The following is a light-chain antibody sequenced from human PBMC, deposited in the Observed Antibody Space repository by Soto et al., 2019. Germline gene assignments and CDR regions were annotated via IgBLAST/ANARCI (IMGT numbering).Light chain of an antibody. CDR2: DAS. CDR1: QDISNY. J-gene: IGKJ4*01. Sequence: IQMTQSPSSLSASVGDRVTITCQASQDISNYLNWYQQKPGKAPKLLIYDASNLEIGVPSRFSGSGSGTDFTFTISSLQPEDIATYYCQQYDNLPLTFGGGTKVDIK. V-gene: IGKV1-33*01. CDR3: QQYDNLPLT.